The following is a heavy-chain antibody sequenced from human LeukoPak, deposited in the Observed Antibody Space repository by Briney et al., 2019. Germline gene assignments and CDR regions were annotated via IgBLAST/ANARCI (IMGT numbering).Heavy chain of an antibody. J-gene: IGHJ4*02. CDR3: ASTDRGYSYGWDFYFDY. CDR2: IIPIFGTA. Sequence: SVKVSCKASGGTFSSYAISWVRQAPGQGLEWMGGIIPIFGTANYAQKFQGRVTITADESTSTAYMELSSLRSEDTAMYYCASTDRGYSYGWDFYFDYWGQGTLVTVSS. V-gene: IGHV1-69*01. D-gene: IGHD5-18*01. CDR1: GGTFSSYA.